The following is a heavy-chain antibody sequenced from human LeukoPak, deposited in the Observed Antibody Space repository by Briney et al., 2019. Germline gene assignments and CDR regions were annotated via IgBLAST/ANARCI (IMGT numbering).Heavy chain of an antibody. CDR1: GFTFSSYE. J-gene: IGHJ4*02. D-gene: IGHD1-1*01. Sequence: GGSLRLSCAASGFTFSSYEMNWVRQAPGKGLEWVSYISSSGSTIYYADSVKGRFTISRDNAKNSLYLQMNSLRAEDTAVYYCARATGMTGYFDYWGQGTLVTVSS. V-gene: IGHV3-48*03. CDR3: ARATGMTGYFDY. CDR2: ISSSGSTI.